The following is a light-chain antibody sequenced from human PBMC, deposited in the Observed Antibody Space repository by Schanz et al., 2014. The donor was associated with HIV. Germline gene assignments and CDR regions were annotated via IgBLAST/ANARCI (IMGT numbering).Light chain of an antibody. CDR3: ISYTSSTTWV. CDR2: DVN. V-gene: IGLV2-14*03. J-gene: IGLJ3*02. Sequence: QSALTQPPSASGSPGQLVTISCTGTSSDVGGYNYVSWYQQHPGKAPKLLIYDVNIRPSGVSNRFSGSKSDNTASLTISGLQAEDEADYYCISYTSSTTWVFGGGTKLTVL. CDR1: SSDVGGYNY.